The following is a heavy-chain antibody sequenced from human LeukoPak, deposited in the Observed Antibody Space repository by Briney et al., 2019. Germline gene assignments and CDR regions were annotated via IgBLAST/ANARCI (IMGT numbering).Heavy chain of an antibody. J-gene: IGHJ4*02. CDR1: GFTFTAYY. CDR3: ARGPHWDPNFAY. CDR2: INPNRCGT. V-gene: IGHV1-2*02. D-gene: IGHD7-27*01. Sequence: ASVKVSYKASGFTFTAYYMHWVRQAPGQGLEWMGWINPNRCGTNYAQKFQGTVTKTSDTAISTAYTELSRLRSDDTAVYYCARGPHWDPNFAYWGQGTLVTVSS.